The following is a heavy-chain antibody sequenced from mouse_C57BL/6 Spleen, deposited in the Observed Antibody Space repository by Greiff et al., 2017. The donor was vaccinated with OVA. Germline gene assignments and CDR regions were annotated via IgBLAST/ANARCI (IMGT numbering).Heavy chain of an antibody. V-gene: IGHV5-9*01. CDR2: ISGGGGNT. CDR3: ARQNDLYYFDY. J-gene: IGHJ2*01. Sequence: EVKLMESGGGLVKPGGSLKLSCAASGFTFSSYTMSWVRQTPEKRLEWVATISGGGGNTYYPDSVKGRFTISRDNAKNTLYLQMSSLRSEDTALYYCARQNDLYYFDYWGQGTTLTVSS. CDR1: GFTFSSYT.